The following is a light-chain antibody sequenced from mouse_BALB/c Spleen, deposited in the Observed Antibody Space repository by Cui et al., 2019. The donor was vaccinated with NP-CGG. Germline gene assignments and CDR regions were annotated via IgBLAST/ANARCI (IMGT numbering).Light chain of an antibody. V-gene: IGKV12-44*01. CDR2: NAK. Sequence: DIQMTQSPASLSASVGETVTITCRASENIYSYLAWYQQKQGKSPQLLVYNAKTLAEGVPSRFSGSGSGTQFSLKINSLQPEDFGRYYCQHHYGTWTFGGGTKLEIK. CDR3: QHHYGTWT. J-gene: IGKJ1*01. CDR1: ENIYSY.